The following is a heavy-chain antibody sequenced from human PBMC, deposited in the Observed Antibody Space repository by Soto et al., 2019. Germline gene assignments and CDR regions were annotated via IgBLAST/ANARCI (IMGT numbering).Heavy chain of an antibody. D-gene: IGHD6-13*01. J-gene: IGHJ6*02. V-gene: IGHV3-30-3*01. CDR3: ARDRSSSGYQTGGMDV. Sequence: QVQLVESGGGVVQPGRSLRLSCAASGFTFSSYAMHWVRQAPGKGLEWVAVISYDGSNKYYADSVKGRFTSSRDNSKNTLYLQMNSLRAEDTAVYYCARDRSSSGYQTGGMDVWGQGTTVTVSS. CDR2: ISYDGSNK. CDR1: GFTFSSYA.